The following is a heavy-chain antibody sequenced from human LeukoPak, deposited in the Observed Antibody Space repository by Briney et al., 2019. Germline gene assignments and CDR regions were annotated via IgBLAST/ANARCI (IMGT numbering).Heavy chain of an antibody. Sequence: SVKVSCKASGGTFSSYAISWVRQAPGQGLEWMGGIIPIFGTANYAHKFQGRVTITADEYTSTAYMELSSLRSEDTAVYYCAREGLLLERAFDIWGQGTMVTVSS. J-gene: IGHJ3*02. D-gene: IGHD2-15*01. CDR2: IIPIFGTA. V-gene: IGHV1-69*13. CDR3: AREGLLLERAFDI. CDR1: GGTFSSYA.